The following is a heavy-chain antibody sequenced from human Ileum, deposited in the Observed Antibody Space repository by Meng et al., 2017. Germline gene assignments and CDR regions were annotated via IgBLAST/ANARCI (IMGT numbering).Heavy chain of an antibody. D-gene: IGHD3-10*01. CDR1: GGSISSSNW. CDR2: IYHSGST. J-gene: IGHJ4*02. V-gene: IGHV4-4*03. CDR3: ATTMVRGVSGGYFDY. Sequence: VKLQESGPGLVQPPGTLSLTCAVSGGSISSSNWWSWVRQLPGKGLEWIGEIYHSGSTNYNPSLKSRVTISVDKSKNQFSLKLSSVTAADTAVYYCATTMVRGVSGGYFDYWGQGTLVTV.